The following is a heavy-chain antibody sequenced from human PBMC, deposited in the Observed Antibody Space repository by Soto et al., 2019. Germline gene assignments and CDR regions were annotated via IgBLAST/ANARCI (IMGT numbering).Heavy chain of an antibody. CDR3: ARAVVXDYVWGSYRQKNYYFDY. CDR2: IYYSGST. CDR1: GGSISSDDYY. V-gene: IGHV4-30-4*01. D-gene: IGHD3-16*02. Sequence: SETLTLTCTVSGGSISSDDYYWSWIRQPPGKGLEWIGYIYYSGSTYYNPSLKSRVTISVDTSENQFSLKLSSVTAADTAVYYCARAVVXDYVWGSYRQKNYYFDYWGQGTLVTVSS. J-gene: IGHJ4*02.